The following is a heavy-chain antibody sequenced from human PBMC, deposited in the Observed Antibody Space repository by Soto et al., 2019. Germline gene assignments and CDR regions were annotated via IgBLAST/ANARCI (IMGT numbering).Heavy chain of an antibody. CDR3: ARAVPAIFGVVIRTGFVP. D-gene: IGHD3-3*01. CDR2: IYYSGST. V-gene: IGHV4-59*01. CDR1: GGSISSYY. J-gene: IGHJ5*02. Sequence: SETLSLTCTVSGGSISSYYWRWIRQPPGKGLEWIGYIYYSGSTNYNPSLKSRVTISVDTSKNQFSLKLSSVTAAAAAVYYCARAVPAIFGVVIRTGFVPWGQGTLVTVSS.